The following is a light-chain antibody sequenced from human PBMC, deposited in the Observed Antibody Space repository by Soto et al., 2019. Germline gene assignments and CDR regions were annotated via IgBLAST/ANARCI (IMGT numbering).Light chain of an antibody. CDR2: EVS. CDR1: SSDVGGYNY. V-gene: IGLV2-14*01. CDR3: SSYTRSSTYV. Sequence: QSVLTQPASVSGSPGQSITISCTGTSSDVGGYNYVSWYQQHPGKAPKLMIYEVSNRPSGVSNRFSGSKSGNTASLTISGLQAEDEAAYYCSSYTRSSTYVFGPGTKVTVL. J-gene: IGLJ1*01.